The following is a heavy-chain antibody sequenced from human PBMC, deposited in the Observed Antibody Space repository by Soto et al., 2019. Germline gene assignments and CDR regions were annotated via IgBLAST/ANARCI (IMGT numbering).Heavy chain of an antibody. J-gene: IGHJ6*02. V-gene: IGHV4-59*01. D-gene: IGHD1-7*01. CDR1: GGPITSYY. CDR3: ARDRLPGANYHIRGLEG. Sequence: SATLSLTCTVSGGPITSYYWTWIRQPPGKGLEWIASVYHSGSTKYNSSLESRATISLDMSKKQFALQLNSVSAADTATYYCARDRLPGANYHIRGLEGWGQGPTVTGAS. CDR2: VYHSGST.